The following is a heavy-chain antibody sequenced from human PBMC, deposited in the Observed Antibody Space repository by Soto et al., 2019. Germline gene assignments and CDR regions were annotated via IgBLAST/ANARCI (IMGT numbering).Heavy chain of an antibody. Sequence: QGQLQESGPGLVQPSQTLSLTCTVSGGSINNGDYYWTWIRQSPEKGLEWIGYIYYSGSTYYNPSLMLRVTISIETSMNQFSLNLNSVTAADTAVYYSVLYHGARVYFHYWVQGGLVTVSS. D-gene: IGHD3-16*01. V-gene: IGHV4-30-4*01. CDR3: VLYHGARVYFHY. CDR2: IYYSGST. CDR1: GGSINNGDYY. J-gene: IGHJ4*02.